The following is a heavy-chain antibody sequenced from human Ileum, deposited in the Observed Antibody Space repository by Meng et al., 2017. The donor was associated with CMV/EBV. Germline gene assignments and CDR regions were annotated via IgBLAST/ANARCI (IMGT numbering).Heavy chain of an antibody. CDR3: ARAAARGVPVDL. D-gene: IGHD3-10*01. Sequence: QASGPGPLQLSAPLSRTCTVIGGSLTSYYRTWIRQPAVKGLEWIGRIHPTGTTDDNPPLRSRVSMSLDKSKNQFSLKLTSVTAADTAVYYCARAAARGVPVDLWGQGTLVTVSS. CDR1: GGSLTSYY. V-gene: IGHV4-4*07. CDR2: IHPTGTT. J-gene: IGHJ5*02.